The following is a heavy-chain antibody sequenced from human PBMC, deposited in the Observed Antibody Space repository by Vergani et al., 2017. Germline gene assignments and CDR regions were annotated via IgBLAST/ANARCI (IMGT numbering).Heavy chain of an antibody. CDR1: GGSISSSSYY. CDR3: ARDQPDSDSQS. Sequence: QLQLQESGPGLVKPSETLSLTCTVSGGSISSSSYYWGWIRQPPGKGLEWIGSIYYSGSTYYNPSLKSRVTISVDTSKNQFSLKLSSVTAADTAVYYCARDQPDSDSQSWGQGALVTVSS. D-gene: IGHD3-22*01. J-gene: IGHJ4*02. CDR2: IYYSGST. V-gene: IGHV4-39*07.